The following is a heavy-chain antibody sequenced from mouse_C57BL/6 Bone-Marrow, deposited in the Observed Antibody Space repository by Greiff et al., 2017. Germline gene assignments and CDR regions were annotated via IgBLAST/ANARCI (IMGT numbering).Heavy chain of an antibody. D-gene: IGHD1-2*01. V-gene: IGHV1-26*01. CDR3: AGATAGGYFDV. CDR2: INPNNGGT. Sequence: EVQLQQSGPELVKPGASVKISCKASGYTFTDYYMNWVKQSHGKSLEWIGDINPNNGGTSYNQKFKGKATLTVDKSSSTAYMELRSLTSEDSAVYYCAGATAGGYFDVWGTGTTVTVSS. CDR1: GYTFTDYY. J-gene: IGHJ1*03.